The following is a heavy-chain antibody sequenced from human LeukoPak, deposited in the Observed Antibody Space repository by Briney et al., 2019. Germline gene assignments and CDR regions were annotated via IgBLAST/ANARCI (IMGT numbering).Heavy chain of an antibody. CDR1: GGSISSYY. CDR2: IYYSGST. J-gene: IGHJ5*02. Sequence: SETLSLTCTVSGGSISSYYWSWIRQPPGKGLEWIGYIYYSGSTNYNPSLKSRVTISVDTSMNQFSLKLSSVTAADTAVYYCARDRIPITIFGVVTAGGFDPWGQGTLVTVSS. D-gene: IGHD3-3*01. V-gene: IGHV4-59*01. CDR3: ARDRIPITIFGVVTAGGFDP.